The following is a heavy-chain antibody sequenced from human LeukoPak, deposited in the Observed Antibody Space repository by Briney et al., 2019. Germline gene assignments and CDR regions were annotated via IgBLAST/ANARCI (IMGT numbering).Heavy chain of an antibody. V-gene: IGHV3-33*01. CDR3: AREGPRGNSQFDY. CDR2: IWYDGSNK. J-gene: IGHJ4*02. D-gene: IGHD2/OR15-2a*01. Sequence: GGSLRLSCAASGFTFSNYGMHRVRQAPGKGLEWVALIWYDGSNKYYTDSVKGRLTISRDNSKDTLFLQMNSLRAEDTAVYYCAREGPRGNSQFDYWGQGTLVTVSS. CDR1: GFTFSNYG.